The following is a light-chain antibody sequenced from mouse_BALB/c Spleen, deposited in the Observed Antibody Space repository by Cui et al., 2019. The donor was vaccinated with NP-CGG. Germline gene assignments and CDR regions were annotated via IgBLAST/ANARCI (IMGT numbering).Light chain of an antibody. CDR2: GTS. J-gene: IGLJ1*01. Sequence: QDVVTQASALTTSPGGTVTFTCCSSTGAVTTSNYANWVQEKPDHLFTGLIVGTSNRAPGVPVRFSSSLIGDKAALTITGAQTEDDAMYFCALWYSTHWVFGGGTKLTVL. CDR1: TGAVTTSNY. V-gene: IGLV2*02. CDR3: ALWYSTHWV.